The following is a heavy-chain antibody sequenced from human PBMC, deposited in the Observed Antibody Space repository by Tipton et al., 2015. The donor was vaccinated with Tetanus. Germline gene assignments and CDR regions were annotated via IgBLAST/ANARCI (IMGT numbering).Heavy chain of an antibody. CDR3: ARRSHLDAFDI. Sequence: TLSLTCTVSGGSISSSSYYWGWIRQPPGKGLEWIGSIYYSGSTYYNPSLKSRVTISVDTSKNQFSLKLSSVTAADTAVYYCARRSHLDAFDIWGQGTMVTVSS. CDR2: IYYSGST. CDR1: GGSISSSSYY. V-gene: IGHV4-39*01. J-gene: IGHJ3*02.